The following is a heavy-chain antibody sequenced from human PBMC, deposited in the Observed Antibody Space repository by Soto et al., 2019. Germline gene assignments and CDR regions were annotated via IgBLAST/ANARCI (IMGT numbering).Heavy chain of an antibody. CDR3: ARVPHYYGSGSYYNEAGRFDY. CDR2: ISPIFGTA. CDR1: GGTFSSYA. V-gene: IGHV1-69*01. D-gene: IGHD3-10*01. Sequence: QVQLVQSGAEVKKPGSSVKVSCKASGGTFSSYAISWVRQAPGQGLEWMGGISPIFGTANYAQKFQGRVTIPPDEPTSTAYMELSSLRSEHTAVYYCARVPHYYGSGSYYNEAGRFDYWGQGTLVTVSS. J-gene: IGHJ4*02.